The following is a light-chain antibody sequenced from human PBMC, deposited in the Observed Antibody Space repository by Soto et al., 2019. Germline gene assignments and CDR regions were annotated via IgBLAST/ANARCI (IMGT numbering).Light chain of an antibody. J-gene: IGKJ1*01. CDR2: KAS. CDR3: QQYNSPWT. Sequence: DIQMTQSPSTLSASVGDRVTITCRASQSISTWLAWYQQKPGKAPNLLIYKASSLESGVPSRFNGSGSGTEFTLTISSLQPDDCATYYCQQYNSPWTFGQGTKVEIK. V-gene: IGKV1-5*03. CDR1: QSISTW.